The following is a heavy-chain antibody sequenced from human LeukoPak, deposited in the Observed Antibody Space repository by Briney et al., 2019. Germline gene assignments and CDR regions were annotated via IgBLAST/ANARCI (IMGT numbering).Heavy chain of an antibody. V-gene: IGHV1-2*02. Sequence: ASVKVSCKTSGYTFTGNYMYWVRQAPGQGLEWMGWINPNSGATNYAQKFQGRITMTRDTSITTTYMELRRLRPDDTAIYYCAKIAGYYYYYMDVWGTGTTVTVSS. CDR1: GYTFTGNY. J-gene: IGHJ6*03. D-gene: IGHD6-13*01. CDR2: INPNSGAT. CDR3: AKIAGYYYYYMDV.